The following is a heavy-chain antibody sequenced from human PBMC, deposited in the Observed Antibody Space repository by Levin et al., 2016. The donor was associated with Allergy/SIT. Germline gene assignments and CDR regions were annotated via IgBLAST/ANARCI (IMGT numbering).Heavy chain of an antibody. J-gene: IGHJ6*02. CDR2: IIPILGIA. CDR3: AREDIVVVPAATVGGDYYYGMDV. Sequence: WVRQAPGQGLEWMGRIIPILGIANYAQKFQGRVTITADKSTSTAYMELSSLRSEDTAVYYCAREDIVVVPAATVGGDYYYGMDVWGQGTTVTVSS. V-gene: IGHV1-69*04. D-gene: IGHD2-2*01.